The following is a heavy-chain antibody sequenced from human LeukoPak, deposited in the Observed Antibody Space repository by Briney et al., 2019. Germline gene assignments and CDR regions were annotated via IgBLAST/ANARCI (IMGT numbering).Heavy chain of an antibody. V-gene: IGHV3-48*03. CDR2: ISSSGSTI. D-gene: IGHD2-2*01. Sequence: GGSLRLSCAASGFTFSSYEMNWVRQAPGKGLEWVSYISSSGSTIYYADSVKGRFTISRDNAKNSLYLQMNSLRAEDTAVYYCARWEVVPADYYYYGMDVWGQGTTVTVSS. J-gene: IGHJ6*02. CDR1: GFTFSSYE. CDR3: ARWEVVPADYYYYGMDV.